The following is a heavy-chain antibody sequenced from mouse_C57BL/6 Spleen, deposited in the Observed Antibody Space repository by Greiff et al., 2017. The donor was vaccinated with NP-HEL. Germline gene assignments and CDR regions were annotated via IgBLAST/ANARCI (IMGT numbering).Heavy chain of an antibody. J-gene: IGHJ2*01. D-gene: IGHD3-1*01. CDR3: ARGPNEETRTGYDY. CDR1: GYAFSSYW. V-gene: IGHV1-80*01. CDR2: IYPGDGDT. Sequence: VQLQESGAELVKPGASVKISCKASGYAFSSYWMNWVKQRPGKGLEWIGQIYPGDGDTNYNGKFKGKATLTADKSSSPAYMQLSSLTSEDSAVYVCARGPNEETRTGYDYWGKGTTLTVAS.